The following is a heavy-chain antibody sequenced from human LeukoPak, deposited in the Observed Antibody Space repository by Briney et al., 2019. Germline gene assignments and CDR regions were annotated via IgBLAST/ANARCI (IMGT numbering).Heavy chain of an antibody. J-gene: IGHJ6*02. CDR1: GGSISSYY. Sequence: ATLSLTCTVSGGSISSYYWSWIRQPPGKGLEWIGYIYYSGSTNYNPSLKSRVTIPVDTSKNQFSLKLSSVTAADTAVYYCARDRYSNYGRYYYGMDVWGQGTTVTVSS. CDR3: ARDRYSNYGRYYYGMDV. V-gene: IGHV4-59*01. D-gene: IGHD4-11*01. CDR2: IYYSGST.